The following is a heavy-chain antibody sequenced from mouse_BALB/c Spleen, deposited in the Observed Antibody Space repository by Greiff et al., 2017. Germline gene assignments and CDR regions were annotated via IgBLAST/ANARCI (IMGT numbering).Heavy chain of an antibody. V-gene: IGHV5-12-2*01. D-gene: IGHD2-3*01. CDR2: ISNGGGST. CDR3: ARQGIYDGYVTY. J-gene: IGHJ3*01. Sequence: EVKLVESGGGLVQPGGSLKLSCAASGFTFSSYTMSWVRQTPEKRLEWVAYISNGGGSTYYPDTVKGRFTISRDNAKNTLYLQMSSLKSEDTAMYYCARQGIYDGYVTYWGQGTLVTVSA. CDR1: GFTFSSYT.